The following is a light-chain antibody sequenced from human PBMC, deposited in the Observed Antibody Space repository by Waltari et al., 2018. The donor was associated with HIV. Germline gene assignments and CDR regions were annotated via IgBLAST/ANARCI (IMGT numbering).Light chain of an antibody. CDR2: DAS. CDR3: QQRSNWPPIT. Sequence: VLTQSPATLSVSPGETVTLSCRVSQSVGRYLARYQQKPGQPPRLLIHDASNRATGIPTRFSGLGSGTDFSLTSSILEREDVAVYFCQQRSNWPPITFGQGTRLEIK. V-gene: IGKV3-11*01. CDR1: QSVGRY. J-gene: IGKJ5*01.